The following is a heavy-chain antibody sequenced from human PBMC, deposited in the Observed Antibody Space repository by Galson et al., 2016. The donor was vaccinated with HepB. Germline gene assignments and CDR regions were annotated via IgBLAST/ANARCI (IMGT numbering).Heavy chain of an antibody. CDR3: GRDVGP. Sequence: SLRLSCAASGFTVTSNYMRWFRQAPGKGLEWVSLIYSEGTTDYADSVKGRFTISRDSSKNTLFLQMNRLRVEDTAVYYCGRDVGPWGRGTLVTVSS. CDR2: IYSEGTT. J-gene: IGHJ5*02. CDR1: GFTVTSNY. V-gene: IGHV3-53*01.